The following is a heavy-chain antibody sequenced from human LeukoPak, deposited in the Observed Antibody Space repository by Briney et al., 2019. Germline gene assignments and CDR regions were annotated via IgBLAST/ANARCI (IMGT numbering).Heavy chain of an antibody. D-gene: IGHD3-10*01. CDR1: GFTFTTYG. CDR3: AKDGNYYGSGSYYNGWFDPNWFDP. CDR2: IWYAGSNK. V-gene: IGHV3-30*02. Sequence: GGSLRLSCAASGFTFTTYGMHWVRQAPGKGPEWVAFIWYAGSNKYYAASVKGRFTISRDNSKNTLYLQMNRLRAEDTAMYYCAKDGNYYGSGSYYNGWFDPNWFDPWGQGTLVTVSS. J-gene: IGHJ5*02.